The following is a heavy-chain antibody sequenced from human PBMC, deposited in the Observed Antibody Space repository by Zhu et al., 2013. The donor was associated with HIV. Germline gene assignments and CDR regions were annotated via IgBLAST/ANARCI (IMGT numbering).Heavy chain of an antibody. V-gene: IGHV1-2*02. CDR2: INPNSGGT. D-gene: IGHD4-17*01. J-gene: IGHJ6*02. CDR1: GYTFTGYY. Sequence: QVQLVQSGAEVKKPGASVKVSCKASGYTFTGYYMHWVRQAPGQGLEWMGWINPNSGGTNYAQKFQGRVTMTRDTSISTAYMELSRLRSDDTAVYYCARDRIFPTVTTPGTPYYYGMDVWGQGTTVTVS. CDR3: ARDRIFPTVTTPGTPYYYGMDV.